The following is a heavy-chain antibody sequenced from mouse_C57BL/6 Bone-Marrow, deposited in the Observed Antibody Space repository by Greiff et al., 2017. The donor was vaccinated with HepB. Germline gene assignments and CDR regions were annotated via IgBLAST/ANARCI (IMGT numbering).Heavy chain of an antibody. Sequence: VQLQQSDAELVKPGASVKISCKASGYNFTSYWMHWVKQRPGQGLEWIGYINPSSGYTKYNQKFKDKATLTADKSSSTAYMQRSSLTYEDSAVYYCAELLLRPDYWGQGTTLTVSS. CDR2: INPSSGYT. J-gene: IGHJ2*01. CDR3: AELLLRPDY. CDR1: GYNFTSYW. D-gene: IGHD1-1*01. V-gene: IGHV1-7*01.